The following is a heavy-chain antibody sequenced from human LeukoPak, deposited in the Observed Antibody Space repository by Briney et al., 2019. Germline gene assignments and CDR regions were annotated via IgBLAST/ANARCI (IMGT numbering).Heavy chain of an antibody. J-gene: IGHJ5*02. CDR1: GFTFSSYW. D-gene: IGHD3-10*01. V-gene: IGHV3-74*01. CDR3: ARSGYGSGSYYPPNWFDP. CDR2: IISDGSRT. Sequence: GGSLRLSCAASGFTFSSYWMHWVRQAPGKGLVWVSRIISDGSRTSYADSVKGRFTISRDNAKNTLYLQMNSLRAEDTAVYYCARSGYGSGSYYPPNWFDPWGQGTLVTVSS.